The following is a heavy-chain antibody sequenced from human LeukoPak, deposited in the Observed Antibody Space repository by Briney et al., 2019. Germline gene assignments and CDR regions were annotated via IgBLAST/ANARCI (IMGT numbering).Heavy chain of an antibody. CDR1: GGTFSSYA. CDR3: ARLIGSGVYYYMDV. Sequence: SAVKVSCKASGGTFSSYAISWARQAPGQGLEWMGGIVPIFGTANYTQKFQGRVTITADESTSTAYMELSSLRSEDTAVYYCARLIGSGVYYYMDVWGKGTTVTVSS. D-gene: IGHD2-15*01. J-gene: IGHJ6*03. CDR2: IVPIFGTA. V-gene: IGHV1-69*13.